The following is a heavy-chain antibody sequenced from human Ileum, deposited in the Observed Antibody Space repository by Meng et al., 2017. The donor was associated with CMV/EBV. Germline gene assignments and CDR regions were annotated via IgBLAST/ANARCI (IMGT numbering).Heavy chain of an antibody. CDR2: IRYDGSNK. CDR1: GFTFSSYG. Sequence: GESLKISCAASGFTFSSYGMHWVRQAPGKGLEWVAFIRYDGSNKYYADSVKGRFTISRDNSKNTLYLQMTSLRAENTAVYYCAKDQGFITEYYFDYWGQGTLVTVSS. D-gene: IGHD3-22*01. J-gene: IGHJ4*02. V-gene: IGHV3-30*02. CDR3: AKDQGFITEYYFDY.